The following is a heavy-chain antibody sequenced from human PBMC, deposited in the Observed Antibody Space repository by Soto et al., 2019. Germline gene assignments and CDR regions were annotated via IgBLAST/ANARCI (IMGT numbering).Heavy chain of an antibody. Sequence: PGGSLRLSCAASGFTFSSYAMSWVRQAPGKGLEWVSAISGSGGSTYYADSVKGRFTISRDNSKNTLYLQTNSLRAEDTAVYYCAKDLGIQLWLCPDYWGQGTLVTVSS. CDR3: AKDLGIQLWLCPDY. V-gene: IGHV3-23*01. CDR1: GFTFSSYA. J-gene: IGHJ4*02. D-gene: IGHD5-18*01. CDR2: ISGSGGST.